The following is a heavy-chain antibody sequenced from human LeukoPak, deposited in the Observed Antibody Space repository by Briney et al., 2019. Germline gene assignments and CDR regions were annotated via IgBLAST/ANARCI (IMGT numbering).Heavy chain of an antibody. J-gene: IGHJ5*02. CDR3: ARGSLDGFGEFLDWFDP. Sequence: SETLSLTCAVSAFSITTGHYWGWIRQPPGKGPEWIGTIYHSGTTYYNPSLRSRVTMSVDTSKNQFSLKLSSVTAADTAVYYCARGSLDGFGEFLDWFDPWGQGTLVTVSS. D-gene: IGHD3-10*01. CDR2: IYHSGTT. CDR1: AFSITTGHY. V-gene: IGHV4-38-2*01.